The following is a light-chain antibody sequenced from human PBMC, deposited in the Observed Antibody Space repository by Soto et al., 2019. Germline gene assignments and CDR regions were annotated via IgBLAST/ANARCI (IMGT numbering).Light chain of an antibody. CDR2: DAS. Sequence: EVVLTQSPATLSLSPGERATLSCRASQSVNSLLAWYQQKPGQAPRLLIYDASKRAPGIAARFSGSGFGTDFTLTINSLEPEDIAVYYCQHRSNWPLTFGGGTKVEIK. CDR3: QHRSNWPLT. CDR1: QSVNSL. V-gene: IGKV3-11*01. J-gene: IGKJ4*01.